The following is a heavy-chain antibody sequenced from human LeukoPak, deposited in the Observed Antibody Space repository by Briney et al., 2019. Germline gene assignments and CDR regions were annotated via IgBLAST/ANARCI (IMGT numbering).Heavy chain of an antibody. CDR1: GFTFSSYG. V-gene: IGHV3-48*01. J-gene: IGHJ6*03. D-gene: IGHD3-10*01. CDR3: ARGREYYYYYYYMDV. Sequence: GGSLRLSCAASGFTFSSYGMNWVRQAPGKGLEWVSYISSSSSTIYYADSVKGRFTISRDNAKNSLYLQMNSLRAEDTAVYYCARGREYYYYYYYMDVWGKGTTVTVSS. CDR2: ISSSSSTI.